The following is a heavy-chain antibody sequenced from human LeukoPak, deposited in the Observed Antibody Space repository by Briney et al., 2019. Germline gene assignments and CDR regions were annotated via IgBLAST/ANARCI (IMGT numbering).Heavy chain of an antibody. CDR2: IYPGDSDT. CDR1: GYSFTSYW. CDR3: ARQAYYVYVWGSYRSNRYFDY. D-gene: IGHD3-16*02. J-gene: IGHJ4*02. Sequence: GESLKISCKGSGYSFTSYWIGWVRQMPGKGLEWMGIIYPGDSDTRYSPSFQGQVTISADKSISTAYLQWSSLKASDTAMYYCARQAYYVYVWGSYRSNRYFDYWGQGTLVTVSS. V-gene: IGHV5-51*01.